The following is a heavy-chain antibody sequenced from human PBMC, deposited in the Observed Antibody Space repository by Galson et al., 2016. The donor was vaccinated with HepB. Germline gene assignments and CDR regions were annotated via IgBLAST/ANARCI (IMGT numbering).Heavy chain of an antibody. CDR1: SGSISSRSDF. Sequence: LSLTCPVSSGSISSRSDFWGWIRQPPGKGLEWIGSIHYSGTTYYSPSLKSRVTISVALSQNQFSLSLSSVTAADTAVYFCARHSDGRFVYHWGQGMLVTVSS. J-gene: IGHJ5*02. CDR3: ARHSDGRFVYH. CDR2: IHYSGTT. D-gene: IGHD5-18*01. V-gene: IGHV4-39*01.